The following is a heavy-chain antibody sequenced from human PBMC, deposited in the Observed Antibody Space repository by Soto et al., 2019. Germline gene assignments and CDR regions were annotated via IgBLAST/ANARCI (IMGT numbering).Heavy chain of an antibody. D-gene: IGHD1-1*01. CDR1: GGSISSYY. CDR2: IYYSGST. V-gene: IGHV4-59*01. Sequence: PSETLSLTCTVSGGSISSYYWSWIRQPPGKGLEWIGYIYYSGSTNYNPSLKSRVTISVDTSKNQFSLKLSSVTAADTAVYYCASFGNWNDNPPLTPSYYYGMDVWGQGTTVTVSS. J-gene: IGHJ6*02. CDR3: ASFGNWNDNPPLTPSYYYGMDV.